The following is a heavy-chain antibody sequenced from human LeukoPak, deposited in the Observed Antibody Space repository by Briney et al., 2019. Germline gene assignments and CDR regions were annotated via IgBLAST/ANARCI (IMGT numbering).Heavy chain of an antibody. J-gene: IGHJ4*02. CDR1: AFSLNAYN. CDR3: AREAGRSSWSGHTQYFDY. CDR2: ISYTGTYI. Sequence: GGSLRLSCAASAFSLNAYNMNWVRQAPGKGLEWVSSISYTGTYIYYADSVKGRFTISRDNSKNTLYLQMNSLRAEDTAVYYCAREAGRSSWSGHTQYFDYWGQGTLVTVSS. D-gene: IGHD6-13*01. V-gene: IGHV3-21*04.